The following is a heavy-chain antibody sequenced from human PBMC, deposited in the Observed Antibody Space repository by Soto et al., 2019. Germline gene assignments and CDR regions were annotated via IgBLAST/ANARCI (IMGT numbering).Heavy chain of an antibody. CDR1: GGSFSGYY. V-gene: IGHV4-34*01. Sequence: QVQLQQWGAGLLKPSETLSLTCAVYGGSFSGYYWCWIRQPPGKGLEWIGEINHSGSTNYNPSLKSRVNISVDTSKNQFSRKLSSVTAADTAVYYCARGQRRYNYYGSGTARRFDPWGQGTLVTVSS. D-gene: IGHD3-10*01. J-gene: IGHJ5*02. CDR2: INHSGST. CDR3: ARGQRRYNYYGSGTARRFDP.